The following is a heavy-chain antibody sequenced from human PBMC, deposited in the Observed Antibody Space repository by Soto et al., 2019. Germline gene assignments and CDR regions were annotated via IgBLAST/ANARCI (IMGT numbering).Heavy chain of an antibody. CDR1: GFTFSDYA. CDR3: ATMQLAPHYYGMDV. V-gene: IGHV3-30*04. J-gene: IGHJ6*02. CDR2: ISYDGSNK. Sequence: PGGSLRLSCAASGFTFSDYAMHWVRQAPGKGLEWVAIISYDGSNKYYADSVKGRFTISRDNSKNTLYLQMNSLRAEDTAVYYCATMQLAPHYYGMDVWGQGTTVTVSS. D-gene: IGHD6-6*01.